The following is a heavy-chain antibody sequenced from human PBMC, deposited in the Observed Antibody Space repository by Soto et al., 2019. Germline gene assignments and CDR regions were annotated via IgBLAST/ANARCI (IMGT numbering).Heavy chain of an antibody. CDR1: GFTFSNYA. V-gene: IGHV3-23*01. CDR3: ALDQCTASPAPWNV. J-gene: IGHJ6*02. Sequence: GGSLRLSCEASGFTFSNYAMTWVRQAPGKGLEWVSTVAYNGDTYSPDSVKGRFTISRDNSRNTLTLQMTSLRAEDTAVYFCALDQCTASPAPWNVWSQGTTVTV. D-gene: IGHD3-3*01. CDR2: VAYNGDT.